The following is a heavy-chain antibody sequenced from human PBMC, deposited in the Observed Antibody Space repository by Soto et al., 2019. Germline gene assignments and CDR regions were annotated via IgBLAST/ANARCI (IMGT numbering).Heavy chain of an antibody. CDR1: GGSFSGYY. CDR2: NNHSGST. V-gene: IGHV4-34*01. J-gene: IGHJ4*02. Sequence: QVQLQQWGAGLLKPSETLSLTCAVYGGSFSGYYWHWIRQPPGKGLEWIGENNHSGSTNYNPSLKSRVTISADTSKTQVSLKLSSVTAADTAVYYCSTGNWRSRYWDQGTLVTVSS. CDR3: STGNWRSRY. D-gene: IGHD1-20*01.